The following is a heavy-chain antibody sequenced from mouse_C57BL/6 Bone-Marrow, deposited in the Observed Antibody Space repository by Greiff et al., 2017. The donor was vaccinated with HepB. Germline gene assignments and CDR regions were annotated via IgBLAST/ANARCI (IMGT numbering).Heavy chain of an antibody. CDR3: VYDNVEG. V-gene: IGHV5-4*01. Sequence: EVPLVQSGGGLVKPGGSLKLSCAASGFTFSSYAMSWVRQTPEKRLEWVATLSDGGSYTYYTDNVKGRLTISRDNAKNNLYLQMSHLKSEDAAMYYCVYDNVEGWGQGTSVTVSS. CDR2: LSDGGSYT. J-gene: IGHJ4*01. D-gene: IGHD2-4*01. CDR1: GFTFSSYA.